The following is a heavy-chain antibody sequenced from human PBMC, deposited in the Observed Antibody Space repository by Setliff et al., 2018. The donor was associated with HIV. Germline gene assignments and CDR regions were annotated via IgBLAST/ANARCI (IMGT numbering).Heavy chain of an antibody. CDR2: IFPGDSDT. Sequence: LKISCKGSGYNFNSHRIGWVRQMPGKSLDWLGIIFPGDSDTRYNPSFEGQVTISADKSISTAYLQWSSLKASDTAIYYCTRQGDFGQWGDYWGQGAQVTVSS. CDR1: GYNFNSHR. V-gene: IGHV5-51*01. CDR3: TRQGDFGQWGDY. J-gene: IGHJ4*02. D-gene: IGHD4-17*01.